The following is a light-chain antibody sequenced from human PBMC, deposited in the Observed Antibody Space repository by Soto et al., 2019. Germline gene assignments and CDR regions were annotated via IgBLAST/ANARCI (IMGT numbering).Light chain of an antibody. Sequence: VHMTHSPSSLSASVVYRVTITFQASQDISNSISWYQQRPGKAPKLVIHDASTLETGVPSRLSGSGSGTEFTFTITTLQSEDIATYYCHQYHSLPLTFGGGTKVDIK. V-gene: IGKV1-33*01. CDR2: DAS. J-gene: IGKJ4*01. CDR3: HQYHSLPLT. CDR1: QDISNS.